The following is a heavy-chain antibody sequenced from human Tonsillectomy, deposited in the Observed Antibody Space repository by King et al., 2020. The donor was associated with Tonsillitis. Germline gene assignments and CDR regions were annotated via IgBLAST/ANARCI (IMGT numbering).Heavy chain of an antibody. CDR2: ISYDGSNK. V-gene: IGHV3-30*01. D-gene: IGHD3-22*01. Sequence: VQLVESGGGVVQPGRSLRLSCAASGFTFSSYAMHWVRQAPGKGLEWVAVISYDGSNKYYADSVKVRFTISRDNSKNTLFLQMNSLRAEDTAVYYCARSYYYDSSGYYADDAFDIWGQGTMVTVSS. CDR3: ARSYYYDSSGYYADDAFDI. J-gene: IGHJ3*02. CDR1: GFTFSSYA.